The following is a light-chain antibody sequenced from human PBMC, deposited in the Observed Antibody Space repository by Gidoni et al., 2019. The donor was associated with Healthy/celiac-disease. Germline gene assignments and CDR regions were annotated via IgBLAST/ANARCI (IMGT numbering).Light chain of an antibody. CDR3: QQYNNWPPVT. CDR1: QSVSSN. Sequence: EIVMPHSLATLPVSPGESATLSCRVSQSVSSNLAWYQQKPGQAPRLLIYGASTRATGIPARFSGSGSGTEFTLTISSLQSEDFAVYYCQQYNNWPPVTFGQXTRLEIK. J-gene: IGKJ5*01. CDR2: GAS. V-gene: IGKV3-15*01.